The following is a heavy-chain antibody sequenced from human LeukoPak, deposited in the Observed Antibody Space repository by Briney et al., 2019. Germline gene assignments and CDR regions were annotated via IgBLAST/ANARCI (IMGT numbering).Heavy chain of an antibody. CDR1: GFTFSSYE. Sequence: GVSLRLSCAASGFTFSSYEMNCVRQAPGKGLEWLSYIDGGGRTIYYADSVKGRFTISRDNAKNSLYLKMHRIRAEETGLYYCARRERYRLLDQWGQGTLVTVYS. D-gene: IGHD1-1*01. CDR2: IDGGGRTI. CDR3: ARRERYRLLDQ. J-gene: IGHJ4*02. V-gene: IGHV3-48*03.